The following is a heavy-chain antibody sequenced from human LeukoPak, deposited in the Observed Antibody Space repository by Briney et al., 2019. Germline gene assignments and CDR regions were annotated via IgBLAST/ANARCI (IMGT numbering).Heavy chain of an antibody. CDR1: GGSISSTTYY. CDR3: ARVSTVVTYFDY. V-gene: IGHV4-39*02. J-gene: IGHJ4*02. D-gene: IGHD4-23*01. CDR2: IYYSGNT. Sequence: SETLSLTCIVSGGSISSTTYYWGWIRQPPGKRLEWIGSIYYSGNTYYNPPLKSRVTISIDTSKYQFSLTLKSVTTAETVVYYCARVSTVVTYFDYWGQGTLVTVSS.